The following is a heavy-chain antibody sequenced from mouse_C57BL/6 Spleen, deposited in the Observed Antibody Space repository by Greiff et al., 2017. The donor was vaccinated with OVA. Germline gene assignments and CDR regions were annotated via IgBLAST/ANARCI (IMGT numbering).Heavy chain of an antibody. CDR3: ARYYVLYYAMDY. V-gene: IGHV1-50*01. Sequence: VKLQQPGAELVKPGASVKLSCKASGYTFTSYWMQWVKQRPGQGLEWIGEIDPSDSYTNYNQKFKGKATLTVDTSSSTAYMQLSSLTSEDSAVYYCARYYVLYYAMDYWGQGTSVTVSS. D-gene: IGHD1-1*02. CDR1: GYTFTSYW. CDR2: IDPSDSYT. J-gene: IGHJ4*01.